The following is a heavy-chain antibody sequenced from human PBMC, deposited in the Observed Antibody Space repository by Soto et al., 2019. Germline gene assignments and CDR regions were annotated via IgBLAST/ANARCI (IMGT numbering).Heavy chain of an antibody. CDR3: AKDSDLAYKPQWFDP. J-gene: IGHJ5*02. V-gene: IGHV3-23*01. CDR1: GFTFSNYA. Sequence: GGSLRLSCAASGFTFSNYAMSWVRQAPGKGLEWVSGISGSGGVTYYSDSAKGRFTISRDNLKNALYLQMNSLRVEDTAVYYCAKDSDLAYKPQWFDPWGQGTLVTVSS. CDR2: ISGSGGVT. D-gene: IGHD1-1*01.